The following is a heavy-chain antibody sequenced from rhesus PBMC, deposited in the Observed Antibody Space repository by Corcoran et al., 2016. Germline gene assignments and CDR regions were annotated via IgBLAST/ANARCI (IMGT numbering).Heavy chain of an antibody. D-gene: IGHD2-15*01. CDR2: LYGGRGST. J-gene: IGHJ4*01. V-gene: IGHV4S7*01. CDR1: GGSISGYYL. CDR3: ARETGVLTALFDY. Sequence: QVQLQESGPGVVKPSETLSLTCAVSGGSISGYYLWSWIRQPPGKGLEWIGYLYGGRGSTSYNPSLKSRVIISIDTSKNQFSLKLSSVTAADTAVYYCARETGVLTALFDYWGQGVLVTVSS.